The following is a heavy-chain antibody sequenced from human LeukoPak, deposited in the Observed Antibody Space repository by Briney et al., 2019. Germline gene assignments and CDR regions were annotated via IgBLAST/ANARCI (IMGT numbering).Heavy chain of an antibody. Sequence: GGSLRLSCAASGFTFSSYAMHWVRQAPGKGLEYVSAISSNGGSTYYANSVKGRFTISRDNSKNTLYLQMGSLRAEDMAVYYCARVAGDGYNSPWYFDYWGQGTLVTVSS. J-gene: IGHJ4*02. CDR1: GFTFSSYA. V-gene: IGHV3-64*01. CDR3: ARVAGDGYNSPWYFDY. CDR2: ISSNGGST. D-gene: IGHD5-24*01.